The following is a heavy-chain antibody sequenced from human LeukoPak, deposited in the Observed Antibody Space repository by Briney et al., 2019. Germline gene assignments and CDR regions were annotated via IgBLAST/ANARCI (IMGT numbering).Heavy chain of an antibody. CDR3: ARLPRIMITFGGVN. Sequence: SETLSLTCTVSGGSISSSSYYWGWIRQPPGKGLEWIGSVYYSGSTYYNPSLKSRVTISVDTSKNQFSLKLSSVTAADTAVYYCARLPRIMITFGGVNWGQGTLVTVSS. CDR2: VYYSGST. V-gene: IGHV4-39*01. D-gene: IGHD3-16*01. CDR1: GGSISSSSYY. J-gene: IGHJ4*02.